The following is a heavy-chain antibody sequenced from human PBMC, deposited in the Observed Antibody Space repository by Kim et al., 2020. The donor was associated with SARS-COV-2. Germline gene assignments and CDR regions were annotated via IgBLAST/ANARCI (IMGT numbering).Heavy chain of an antibody. V-gene: IGHV1-2*02. CDR2: INPNSGGT. J-gene: IGHJ4*02. CDR1: GYTFTGYY. CDR3: ASGGQGGPAAIEVNGDFDY. Sequence: ASVKVSCKASGYTFTGYYMHWVRQAPGQGLEWMGWINPNSGGTNYAQKFQGRVTMTRDTSISTAYMELSRLRSDDTAVYYCASGGQGGPAAIEVNGDFDYWGQGTLVTVSS. D-gene: IGHD2-2*02.